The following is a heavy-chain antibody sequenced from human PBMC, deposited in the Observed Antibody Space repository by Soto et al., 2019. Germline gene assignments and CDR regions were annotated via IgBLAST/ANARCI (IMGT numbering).Heavy chain of an antibody. CDR1: GFTFSSYG. D-gene: IGHD3-16*01. Sequence: QVQLVESGGGVVQPGRSLRLSCAASGFTFSSYGMHWVRQAPGKGLEWVAFIWHDGGNKFYAESVKGRCTISRDNSNNTRYLPMTSLSAEDTAMYYGALDGDVNTGFGKDYWGQGTLVTVSS. CDR2: IWHDGGNK. CDR3: ALDGDVNTGFGKDY. V-gene: IGHV3-33*01. J-gene: IGHJ4*02.